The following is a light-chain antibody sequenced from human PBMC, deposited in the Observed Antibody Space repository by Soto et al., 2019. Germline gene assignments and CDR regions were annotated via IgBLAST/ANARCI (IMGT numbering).Light chain of an antibody. J-gene: IGLJ2*01. Sequence: QLVLTQSPSASASLGTSVKLTCTLNSGHNNYAIAWHQQQPGKGPRYLMKLYSDGSHSKGDGIPDRFSGSSSGTERYLTISSLQSEDEADYYCQTWGTGIVVFGGGTKVTVL. V-gene: IGLV4-69*01. CDR1: SGHNNYA. CDR2: LYSDGSH. CDR3: QTWGTGIVV.